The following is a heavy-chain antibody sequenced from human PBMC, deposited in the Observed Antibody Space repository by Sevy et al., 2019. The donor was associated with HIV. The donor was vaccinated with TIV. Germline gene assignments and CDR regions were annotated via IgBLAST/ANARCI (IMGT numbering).Heavy chain of an antibody. Sequence: GGSLRLSCAASGFIFNDYWMHWVRQAPGKGLEWVADINEHGSTNYYLDSVKGRFTISRDNAKNSLFLQMNSLRVDDTAVYYCARAIGAGAAHWGQGTPVTVSS. CDR2: INEHGSTN. V-gene: IGHV3-7*03. J-gene: IGHJ4*02. D-gene: IGHD6-13*01. CDR3: ARAIGAGAAH. CDR1: GFIFNDYW.